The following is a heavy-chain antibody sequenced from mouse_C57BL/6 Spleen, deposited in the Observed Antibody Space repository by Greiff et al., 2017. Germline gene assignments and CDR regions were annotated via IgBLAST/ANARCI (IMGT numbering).Heavy chain of an antibody. CDR1: GYTFTDYN. CDR2: INPNNGGT. D-gene: IGHD2-3*01. V-gene: IGHV1-18*01. J-gene: IGHJ2*01. CDR3: ARWDDGYYFFDY. Sequence: VQLQQSGPELVKPGASVKIPCKASGYTFTDYNMDWVKQSHGKSLEWIGDINPNNGGTIYNQKFKGKATLTVDKSSSTAYMELRSLTSEDTAVYYCARWDDGYYFFDYWGQGTTLTVSS.